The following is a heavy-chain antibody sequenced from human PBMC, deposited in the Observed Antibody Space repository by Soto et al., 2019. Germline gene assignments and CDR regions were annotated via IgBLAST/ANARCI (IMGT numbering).Heavy chain of an antibody. CDR2: INHSGST. J-gene: IGHJ6*03. D-gene: IGHD3-16*01. Sequence: QVQLQQWGAGLLKPSETLSLTCAVYGGSFSDYYWTWIRQPPGKGLEWIGEINHSGSTNYNPSLKSRVTISMDTSRNQFSLKLSSVTAADTAVYYCAPRVTRYYYMDVWGKGTPVTVSS. V-gene: IGHV4-34*01. CDR3: APRVTRYYYMDV. CDR1: GGSFSDYY.